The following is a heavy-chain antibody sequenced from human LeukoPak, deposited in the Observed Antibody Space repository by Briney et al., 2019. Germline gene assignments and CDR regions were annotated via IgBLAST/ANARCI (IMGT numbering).Heavy chain of an antibody. CDR1: GGYSGSYY. CDR3: AREADYGDYSKSFYYMDV. V-gene: IGHV4-4*07. D-gene: IGHD4-17*01. CDR2: IYTSENS. J-gene: IGHJ6*03. Sequence: PSETLSLTCTVSGGYSGSYYWSWIRQPAGKGLDWIGRIYTSENSDYNPSLKSRVTMSVDMSTSQFSLRLTSVTAADTAVYYCAREADYGDYSKSFYYMDVWGKGTTVTVSS.